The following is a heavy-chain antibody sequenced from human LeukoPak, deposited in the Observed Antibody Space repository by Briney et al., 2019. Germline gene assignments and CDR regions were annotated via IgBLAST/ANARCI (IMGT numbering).Heavy chain of an antibody. D-gene: IGHD3-22*01. CDR2: FSSSTYI. V-gene: IGHV3-21*01. CDR3: ARDTGYYYDSSGYYLYYFDY. CDR1: GFTFSSYS. J-gene: IGHJ4*02. Sequence: GGSLRLSCAASGFTFSSYSMTWVPQAPGKGLKWAPSFSSSTYIYYADSVKGRFTISRDNAKNSLYLQMNSLRAEDTAVYYCARDTGYYYDSSGYYLYYFDYWGQGTLVTVSS.